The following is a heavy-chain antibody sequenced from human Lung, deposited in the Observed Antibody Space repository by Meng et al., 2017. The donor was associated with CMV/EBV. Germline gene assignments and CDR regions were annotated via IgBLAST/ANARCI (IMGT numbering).Heavy chain of an antibody. D-gene: IGHD3-10*01. CDR2: IHSSGST. CDR3: ARASYGSGSPLGESWFDP. Sequence: VPMQGAGPGLVQPPQTLSLTCTVSGGSISSGGYYWSWIRQHPGKGLEWIGYIHSSGSTYYNPSLRSRLTISVDTSKNQFSLKLSSVTAADTAVYYCARASYGSGSPLGESWFDPWGQGTLVTVSS. J-gene: IGHJ5*02. V-gene: IGHV4-31*03. CDR1: GGSISSGGYY.